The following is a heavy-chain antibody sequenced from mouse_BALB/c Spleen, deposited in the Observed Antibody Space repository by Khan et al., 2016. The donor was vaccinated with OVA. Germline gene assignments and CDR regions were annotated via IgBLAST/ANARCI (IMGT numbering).Heavy chain of an antibody. V-gene: IGHV3-1*02. CDR3: ARTARIKY. Sequence: EVQLQESGPDLVKPSQSLSLTCTVTGYSITSGYGWNWIRQFPGNKLEWMGYISYSGSTNYNPSLKSRISITRDTSKNQFFLQLNSVTTDDTATYYCARTARIKYWGQGTTLTVSS. CDR2: ISYSGST. D-gene: IGHD1-2*01. J-gene: IGHJ2*01. CDR1: GYSITSGYG.